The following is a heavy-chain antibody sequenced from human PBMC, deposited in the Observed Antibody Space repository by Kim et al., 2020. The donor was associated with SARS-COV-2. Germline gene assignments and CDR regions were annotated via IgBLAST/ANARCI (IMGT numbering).Heavy chain of an antibody. CDR1: GFTFSSYA. V-gene: IGHV3-23*01. CDR3: AKDPNRYSSGWNWFDP. D-gene: IGHD6-19*01. Sequence: GGSLRLSCAASGFTFSSYAMSWVRQAPGKGLEWVSAISGSGGSTYYADSVKGRFTISRDNSKNTLYLQMNSLRAEDTAVYYCAKDPNRYSSGWNWFDPWGQGTLVTVSS. CDR2: ISGSGGST. J-gene: IGHJ5*02.